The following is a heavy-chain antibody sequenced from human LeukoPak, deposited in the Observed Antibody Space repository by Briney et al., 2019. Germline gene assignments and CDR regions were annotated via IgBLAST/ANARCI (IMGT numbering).Heavy chain of an antibody. CDR3: AKDESVSGWWGGYFDY. D-gene: IGHD6-19*01. V-gene: IGHV3-23*01. CDR1: GFTFSTYA. Sequence: GGSLRLSCAASGFTFSTYAMSWVRQAPGKGLEWVSAISGSGSKTSVKGRFTISRDNSKNTLYLQMNSLRAEDTAVYYCAKDESVSGWWGGYFDYWGQGTLVTVFS. J-gene: IGHJ4*02. CDR2: ISGSGSKT.